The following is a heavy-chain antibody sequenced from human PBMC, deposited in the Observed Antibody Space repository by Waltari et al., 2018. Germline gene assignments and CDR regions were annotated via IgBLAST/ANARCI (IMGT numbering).Heavy chain of an antibody. CDR3: ARRSGILVEGYFQH. Sequence: EVQLVQSGAEVKKPGESLKISGKGSGYSFTSYWMGWVRQMPGKGLEWMGFTYPGDSDTRYCPSFQGQVTISADKSISTAYLQWSSLKASDTAMYYCARRSGILVEGYFQHWGQGTLVTVSS. CDR2: TYPGDSDT. J-gene: IGHJ1*01. CDR1: GYSFTSYW. V-gene: IGHV5-51*01. D-gene: IGHD1-26*01.